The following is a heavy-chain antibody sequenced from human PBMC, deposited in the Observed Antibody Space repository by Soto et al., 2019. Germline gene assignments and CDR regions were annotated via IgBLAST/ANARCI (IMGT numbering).Heavy chain of an antibody. CDR2: IYYSGST. J-gene: IGHJ4*02. D-gene: IGHD4-17*01. Sequence: QVQLQESGPGLVKPSQTLSLTCTVSGGSISSGGYYWSWIRQHPGKGLEWIGYIYYSGSTYYNPSLKSRVNISVDTSKNQFSLKLSSVTAADTAVYYCASTRALWNDYGDYVAGFFDYWGQGTLVTVSS. V-gene: IGHV4-31*03. CDR3: ASTRALWNDYGDYVAGFFDY. CDR1: GGSISSGGYY.